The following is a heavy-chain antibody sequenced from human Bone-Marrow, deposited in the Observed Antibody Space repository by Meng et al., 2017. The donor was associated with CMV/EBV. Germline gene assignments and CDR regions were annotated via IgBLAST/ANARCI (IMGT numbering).Heavy chain of an antibody. CDR2: MNPNSGGT. CDR3: ARDQGGATRGEYDY. V-gene: IGHV1-2*02. Sequence: ASVKVSCKASGYTFTSYDINWVRQATGQGLEWMGWMNPNSGGTNYAQKFQGRVTMTRDTSISTAYMELSRLRSDDTAMYYCARDQGGATRGEYDYWGQGTLVTVSS. J-gene: IGHJ4*02. D-gene: IGHD1-26*01. CDR1: GYTFTSYD.